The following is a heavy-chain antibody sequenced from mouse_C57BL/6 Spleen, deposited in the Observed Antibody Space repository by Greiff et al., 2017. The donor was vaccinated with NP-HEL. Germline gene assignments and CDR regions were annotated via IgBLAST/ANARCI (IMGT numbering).Heavy chain of an antibody. V-gene: IGHV1-54*01. CDR1: GYAFTNYL. Sequence: VQLQQSGAELVRPGTSVKVSCKASGYAFTNYLIEWVKQRPGQGLEWIGVINPGSGGTNYNEKFKGKATLTADKSSSTAYMQLSSLTSEDSAVYVCARGDGYYVFYYAMDYWGQGTSVTVSS. J-gene: IGHJ4*01. CDR2: INPGSGGT. CDR3: ARGDGYYVFYYAMDY. D-gene: IGHD2-3*01.